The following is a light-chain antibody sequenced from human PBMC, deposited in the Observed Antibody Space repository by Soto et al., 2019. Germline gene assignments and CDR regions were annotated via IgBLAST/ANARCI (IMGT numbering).Light chain of an antibody. V-gene: IGKV1-5*03. CDR1: QTISSW. Sequence: DIQMTQSPSTLSGSVGDRVTITCRASQTISSWLAWYQQKPGKAPKLLIYKASTLKSGVPSRFSGSGSGTEFTLTISSLQPDDLATYYCQPYNSYSEAFGQGTQVALK. J-gene: IGKJ1*01. CDR3: QPYNSYSEA. CDR2: KAS.